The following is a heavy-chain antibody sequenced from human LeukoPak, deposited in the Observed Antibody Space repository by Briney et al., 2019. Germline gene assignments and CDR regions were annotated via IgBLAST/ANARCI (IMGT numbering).Heavy chain of an antibody. J-gene: IGHJ4*02. Sequence: ASVTVSCKSSVYNFNRYGISWVRQAPEQGDAWVGWISTYNGDTKYPEKLQGRVTMTTDTSTTTAYMELTSLTSDDTAMYYCARTRCTGGSCYDYWGQGTLVTVSS. CDR3: ARTRCTGGSCYDY. V-gene: IGHV1-18*01. CDR1: VYNFNRYG. D-gene: IGHD2-15*01. CDR2: ISTYNGDT.